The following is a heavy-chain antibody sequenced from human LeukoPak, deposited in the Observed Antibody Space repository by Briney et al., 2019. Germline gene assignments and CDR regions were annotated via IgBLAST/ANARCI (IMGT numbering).Heavy chain of an antibody. CDR3: AREGRYYYDSSGYRFDY. D-gene: IGHD3-22*01. J-gene: IGHJ4*02. Sequence: GGSLRLSCVASGFTFSSYALSWVRRASGKRLEWVSGISAGADVIFYADPVKGRFTISRDNSKNTLYLQMNSLRAEDTAVYYCAREGRYYYDSSGYRFDYWGQGTLVTVSS. V-gene: IGHV3-23*01. CDR2: ISAGADVI. CDR1: GFTFSSYA.